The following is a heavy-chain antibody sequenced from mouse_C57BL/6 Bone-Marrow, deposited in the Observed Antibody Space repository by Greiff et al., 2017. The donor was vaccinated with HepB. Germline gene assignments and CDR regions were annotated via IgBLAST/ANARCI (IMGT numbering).Heavy chain of an antibody. V-gene: IGHV1-81*01. D-gene: IGHD2-4*01. CDR2: IYPRSGNT. Sequence: QVQLKESGAELARPGASVKLSCKASGYTFTSYGISWVKQRTGQGLEWIGEIYPRSGNTYYNEKFKGKATLTADKSSSTAYMELRSLTSEDSAVYFCARRGYDYDLDYWGQGTTLTVSS. CDR1: GYTFTSYG. J-gene: IGHJ2*01. CDR3: ARRGYDYDLDY.